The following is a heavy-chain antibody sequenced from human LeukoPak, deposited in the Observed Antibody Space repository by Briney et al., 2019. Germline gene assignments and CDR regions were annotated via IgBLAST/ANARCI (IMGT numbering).Heavy chain of an antibody. J-gene: IGHJ6*04. CDR1: GGSISSYY. CDR3: ARSGGYSYGYYYGMDV. CDR2: IYYSGST. D-gene: IGHD5-18*01. V-gene: IGHV4-59*01. Sequence: SETLSLTCTVSGGSISSYYWSWIRQPPGKGLEWIGCIYYSGSTNYNPSLKSRVTISVDTSKNQFSLKLSSVTAADTAVYYCARSGGYSYGYYYGMDVWGKGTTVTVSS.